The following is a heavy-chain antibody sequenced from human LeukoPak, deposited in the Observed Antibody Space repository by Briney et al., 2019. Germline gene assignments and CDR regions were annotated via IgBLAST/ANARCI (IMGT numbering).Heavy chain of an antibody. V-gene: IGHV4-34*01. D-gene: IGHD3-3*02. CDR1: GDSFSWHY. CDR3: ARPGIRDYFYYMDV. CDR2: INQRGTT. J-gene: IGHJ6*03. Sequence: SETLSLTCAVYGDSFSWHYWSWIRQPPGKGMEWIGEINQRGTTTYNPSFKSRLTISMDTSRNQYFLNLDSVTAADTAIYYCARPGIRDYFYYMDVWGEGTPVTVSS.